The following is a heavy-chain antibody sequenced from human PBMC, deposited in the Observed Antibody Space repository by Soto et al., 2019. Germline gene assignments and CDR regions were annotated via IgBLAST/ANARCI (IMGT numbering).Heavy chain of an antibody. J-gene: IGHJ4*02. V-gene: IGHV4-59*01. D-gene: IGHD3-22*01. CDR2: IYYSGST. CDR3: ARGEYYDSSGYPYYFDY. Sequence: SSEALSLTCTVSGGSISSYYWSWIRQPPGKGLEWIGYIYYSGSTNYNPSLKSRVTISVDTSKNQFSLKLSSVTAADTAVYYCARGEYYDSSGYPYYFDYWGQGTLVT. CDR1: GGSISSYY.